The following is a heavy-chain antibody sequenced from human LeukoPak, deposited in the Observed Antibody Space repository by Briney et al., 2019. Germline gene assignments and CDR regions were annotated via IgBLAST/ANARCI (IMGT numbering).Heavy chain of an antibody. CDR1: GFTFDDYA. CDR2: ISWNSGSI. V-gene: IGHV3-9*01. CDR3: AKGRYGGNSRIFDY. J-gene: IGHJ4*02. Sequence: SLRLSCAASGFTFDDYAMHWVRQAPGKGLEWVSGISWNSGSIGYADSVKGRFTISRDNAKNSLYLQMNSLRAEDTALYHCAKGRYGGNSRIFDYWGQGTLVTVSS. D-gene: IGHD4-23*01.